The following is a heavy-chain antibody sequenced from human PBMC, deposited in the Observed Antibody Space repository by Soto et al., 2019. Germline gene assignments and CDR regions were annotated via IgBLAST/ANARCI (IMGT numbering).Heavy chain of an antibody. V-gene: IGHV1-24*01. CDR1: GYTFTVYE. Sequence: GASVKVSCKASGYTFTVYEMHWVRQAPGKGLEWMGGFDPEDGETIYAQKFQGRVTMTEDTSTDTAYMELSSLRSEDTAVYYCAKSVGTYYYYGMDVWGQGTTVTVSS. D-gene: IGHD1-26*01. J-gene: IGHJ6*02. CDR2: FDPEDGET. CDR3: AKSVGTYYYYGMDV.